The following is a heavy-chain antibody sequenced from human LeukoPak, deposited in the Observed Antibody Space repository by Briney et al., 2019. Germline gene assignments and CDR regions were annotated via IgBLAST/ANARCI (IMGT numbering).Heavy chain of an antibody. V-gene: IGHV3-23*01. CDR3: AKDSAADYYYYGMDV. CDR1: GFTFSSYA. J-gene: IGHJ6*02. CDR2: ISGSGGST. Sequence: GGSLRLSCAASGFTFSSYAMSWVRQAPGKGLEWVSAISGSGGSTYYADSVKGRFTISRDNSKNTLYLQMNSLRAEDTAVYYCAKDSAADYYYYGMDVWGQGTTVTVSS. D-gene: IGHD6-13*01.